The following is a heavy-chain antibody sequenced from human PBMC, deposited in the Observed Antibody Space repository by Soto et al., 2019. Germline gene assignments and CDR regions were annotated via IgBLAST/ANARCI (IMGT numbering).Heavy chain of an antibody. CDR3: AKALTYYDFWRGGGSGDFDI. D-gene: IGHD3-3*01. J-gene: IGHJ3*02. CDR1: GFPFRSYA. Sequence: PGESLKISCAASGFPFRSYAMSWVRQAPGKGLEWVSAISGSGDSTYYADSVKGRFTISRDNSKNTLYLQMNSLRAEDTAVYYCAKALTYYDFWRGGGSGDFDIWGQGTMVTVSS. V-gene: IGHV3-23*01. CDR2: ISGSGDST.